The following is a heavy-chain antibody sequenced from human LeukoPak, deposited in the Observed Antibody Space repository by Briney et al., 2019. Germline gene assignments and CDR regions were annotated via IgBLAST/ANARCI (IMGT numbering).Heavy chain of an antibody. CDR2: ISAYNGNT. Sequence: ASVKVSCEASGYTFTSYGISWVRQAPGQGLEWMGWISAYNGNTNYARKLQGRVTMTTDTSTSTAYMELRSLRSDDTAVYYCARVGPAAGTVDYWGQGTLVTVSS. CDR1: GYTFTSYG. CDR3: ARVGPAAGTVDY. J-gene: IGHJ4*02. V-gene: IGHV1-18*01. D-gene: IGHD1-7*01.